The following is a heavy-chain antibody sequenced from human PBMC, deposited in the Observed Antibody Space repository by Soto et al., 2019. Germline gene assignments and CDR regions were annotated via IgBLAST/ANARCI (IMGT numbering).Heavy chain of an antibody. CDR2: IYYSGST. D-gene: IGHD6-13*01. CDR1: GGSVSSGSYY. J-gene: IGHJ4*02. CDR3: AKGRAAAGNFDY. Sequence: PDTLSVTCTVSGGSVSSGSYYWSWIRQPPGKGLEWIGYIYYSGSTNYNPSLKSRVTISVDTSKNQFSLKLSSVTAADTAVYYCAKGRAAAGNFDYWGQGTLVTVSS. V-gene: IGHV4-61*01.